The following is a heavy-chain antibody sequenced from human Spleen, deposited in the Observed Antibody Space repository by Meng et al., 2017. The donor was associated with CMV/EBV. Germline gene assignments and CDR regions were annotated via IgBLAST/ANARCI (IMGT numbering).Heavy chain of an antibody. D-gene: IGHD1-26*01. CDR1: GFSLNTSGVG. CDR2: IYWNDDK. V-gene: IGHV2-5*01. Sequence: SGPTLVKPTQTLMLTCTFSGFSLNTSGVGVGWIRQPPGKALEWLALIYWNDDKRYSPSLKSRLTITKDTSKNQVVLIMTNMDPVDTATYHCAHRRKYSGSYSGGSFDYWGQGTLVTVSS. CDR3: AHRRKYSGSYSGGSFDY. J-gene: IGHJ4*02.